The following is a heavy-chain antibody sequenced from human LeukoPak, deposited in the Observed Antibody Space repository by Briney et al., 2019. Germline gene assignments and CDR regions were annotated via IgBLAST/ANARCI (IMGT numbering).Heavy chain of an antibody. D-gene: IGHD2-15*01. CDR1: GGSFSGYY. V-gene: IGHV4-34*01. Sequence: SETLSLTCAVYGGSFSGYYWSWIRQPPGKGLEWIGDINHSGSTNYNPSLKSRVTISVDTSKNQFSLKLSSVTAADTAVYYCARGQYCSGGSCYSDWFDPWGQGTLVPVSS. CDR3: ARGQYCSGGSCYSDWFDP. J-gene: IGHJ5*02. CDR2: INHSGST.